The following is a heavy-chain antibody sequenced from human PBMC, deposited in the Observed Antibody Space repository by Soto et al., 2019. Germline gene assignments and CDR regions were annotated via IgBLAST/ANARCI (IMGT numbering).Heavy chain of an antibody. CDR2: ISYDGIIK. J-gene: IGHJ4*02. V-gene: IGHV3-30-3*01. Sequence: QVQLVESGGGVVQPGRSLRLSCEASGFTFSSSPMHWVRQAPGTGLEWVAVISYDGIIKVYADSVQGRFTISSDISKNTLYLQMNSLRTEDTAVYYCVRDKIRGPPDYCDDWGQGTLVTVSS. CDR1: GFTFSSSP. CDR3: VRDKIRGPPDYCDD.